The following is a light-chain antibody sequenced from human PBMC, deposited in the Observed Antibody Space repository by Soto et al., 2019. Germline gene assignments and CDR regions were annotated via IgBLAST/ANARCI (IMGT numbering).Light chain of an antibody. Sequence: DIQMTQPPSTLPASVGDRVTITCRASQSISNWLAWYQQKPGKAPKVLIYHASNLQSGVPSRFSGSGSGTEFTLTISSLQPDDFATYYCQQYNSYSFGQGTKVDIK. CDR1: QSISNW. CDR2: HAS. J-gene: IGKJ1*01. CDR3: QQYNSYS. V-gene: IGKV1-5*01.